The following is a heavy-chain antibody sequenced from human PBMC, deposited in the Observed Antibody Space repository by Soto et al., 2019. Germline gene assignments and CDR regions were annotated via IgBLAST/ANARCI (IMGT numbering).Heavy chain of an antibody. V-gene: IGHV5-51*01. CDR3: ARHVGGNPPRTGNFDY. Sequence: PGESLKISCKGSGYSFTSYWIGWVRQMPGKGLEWMGIIYPGDSDTRYSPSFQGQVTISADKSISTAYLQWSSLKASDTAMYYCARHVGGNPPRTGNFDYWGQGTLVTVSS. CDR2: IYPGDSDT. CDR1: GYSFTSYW. J-gene: IGHJ4*02. D-gene: IGHD3-10*01.